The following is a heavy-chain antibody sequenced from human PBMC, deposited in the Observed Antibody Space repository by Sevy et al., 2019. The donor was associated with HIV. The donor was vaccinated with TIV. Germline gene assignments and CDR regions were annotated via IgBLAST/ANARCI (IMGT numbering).Heavy chain of an antibody. CDR1: GFTFSSYA. D-gene: IGHD3-10*01. V-gene: IGHV3-30-3*01. CDR3: ARSRGSGSYPTYFDY. CDR2: ISYDGSNE. J-gene: IGHJ4*02. Sequence: GGSLRLSCAASGFTFSSYAMHWVRQAPGKGLEWVALISYDGSNEDYADSFKGRFTISRDNSKNTLHLQMNSLKPEDTAVYYCARSRGSGSYPTYFDYWGQGTLVTVSS.